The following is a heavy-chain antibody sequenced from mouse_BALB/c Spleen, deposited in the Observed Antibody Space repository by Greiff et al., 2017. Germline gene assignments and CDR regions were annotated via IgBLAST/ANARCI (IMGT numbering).Heavy chain of an antibody. V-gene: IGHV3-6*02. Sequence: EVQLQQSGPGLVKPSQSLSLTCSVTGYSITSGYYWNWIRQFPGNKLEWMGYISYDGSNNYNPSLKNRISITRDTSKNQFFLKLNSVTTEDTATYYCASGDDYGWNYFDYWGQGTTLTVSS. CDR2: ISYDGSN. CDR1: GYSITSGYY. CDR3: ASGDDYGWNYFDY. D-gene: IGHD2-4*01. J-gene: IGHJ2*01.